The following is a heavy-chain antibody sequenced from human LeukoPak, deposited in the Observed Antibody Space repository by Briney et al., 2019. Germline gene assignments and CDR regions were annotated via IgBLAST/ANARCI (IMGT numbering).Heavy chain of an antibody. V-gene: IGHV3-74*01. J-gene: IGHJ5*02. CDR1: GFSFYEYT. CDR3: ARSASGYDA. D-gene: IGHD5-12*01. Sequence: GGSLRLSCAASGFSFYEYTLHWVRHAPGKGLVWVSRIDDDGAGTTSADSVKGRFTISRDNAKNTLYLQMNSLRVEDTAVYYCARSASGYDAWGQGTLVTVSS. CDR2: IDDDGAGT.